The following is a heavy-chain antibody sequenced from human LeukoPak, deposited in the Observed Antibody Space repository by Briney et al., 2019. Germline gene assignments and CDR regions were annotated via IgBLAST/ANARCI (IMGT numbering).Heavy chain of an antibody. CDR1: GFTFSSYA. CDR3: AKGSCYDSSGYTPIDY. CDR2: ISGSGGST. Sequence: GGSLRLSCAASGFTFSSYAMSWVRQAPGKGLEWVSAISGSGGSTYYADSVKGRFTISRDNSKNTLYLQMNSLRAEDTAVYYCAKGSCYDSSGYTPIDYWGQGTLVTVSS. V-gene: IGHV3-23*01. D-gene: IGHD3-22*01. J-gene: IGHJ4*02.